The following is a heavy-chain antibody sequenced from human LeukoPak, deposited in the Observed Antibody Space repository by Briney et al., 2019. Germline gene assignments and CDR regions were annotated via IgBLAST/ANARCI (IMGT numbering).Heavy chain of an antibody. CDR2: ISKEGDNA. J-gene: IGHJ4*02. V-gene: IGHV3-74*01. CDR1: GFTFTDYW. CDR3: ARGGYSGSYYRFS. Sequence: GGSLRLSCAASGFTFTDYWVHWVRHVPGKGLVWLSRISKEGDNAVYADFAKGRFTMSRDNAKKIVYLQLTNLRPDDTAQDYCARGGYSGSYYRFSWGQGTLVTVSS. D-gene: IGHD3-22*01.